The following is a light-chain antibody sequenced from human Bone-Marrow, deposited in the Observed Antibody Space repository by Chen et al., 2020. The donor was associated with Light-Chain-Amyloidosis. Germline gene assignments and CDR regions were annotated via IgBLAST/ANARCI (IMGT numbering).Light chain of an antibody. V-gene: IGLV3-25*03. Sequence: ELTQPPSVSGSPGQTARITCSGDDLPTKYAYWYQQKPGQAPVLVIHRDTERPSGISERFSGSSSGTTATLTISGVQAEDEADYHCQSADSSGTYEVIFGGGTKLTVL. J-gene: IGLJ2*01. CDR3: QSADSSGTYEVI. CDR2: RDT. CDR1: DLPTKY.